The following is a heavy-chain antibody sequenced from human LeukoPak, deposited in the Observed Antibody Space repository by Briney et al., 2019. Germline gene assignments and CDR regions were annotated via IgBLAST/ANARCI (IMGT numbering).Heavy chain of an antibody. V-gene: IGHV4-59*01. CDR1: GGSISSYY. CDR3: ARSRGGRRGGFYYFDY. Sequence: SETLSLTCTVSGGSISSYYWSWIRQPPGKGLEWIGYIYYSGSTNYNPSLKSRVTISVDTSKNQFSLKLSSVTAADTAVYYCARSRGGRRGGFYYFDYWGQGTLVTVSS. D-gene: IGHD2-15*01. J-gene: IGHJ4*02. CDR2: IYYSGST.